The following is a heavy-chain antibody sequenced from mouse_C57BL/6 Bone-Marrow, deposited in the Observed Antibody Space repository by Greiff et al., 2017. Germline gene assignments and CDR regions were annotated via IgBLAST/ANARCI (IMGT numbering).Heavy chain of an antibody. CDR1: GYTFTDYY. Sequence: QVQLKESGAELVRPGASVKLSCKASGYTFTDYYINWVKQRPGQGLEWIARIYPGSGNTYYNEKFKGKATLTAEKSSSTAYMQLSSLTSEDSAVYFCARSGLAWFAYWGQGTLVTVSA. V-gene: IGHV1-76*01. J-gene: IGHJ3*01. CDR2: IYPGSGNT. CDR3: ARSGLAWFAY.